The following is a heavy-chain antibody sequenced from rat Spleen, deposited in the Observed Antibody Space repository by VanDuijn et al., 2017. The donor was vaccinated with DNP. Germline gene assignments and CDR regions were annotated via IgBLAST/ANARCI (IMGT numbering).Heavy chain of an antibody. CDR1: GFTFSDYY. D-gene: IGHD1-2*01. CDR2: ISTGGGNT. CDR3: VRHEDSSSHIYGFAY. Sequence: EVQVVESGGDLVQPGRSLKLSCVASGFTFSDYYMAWVRQAPTKGLEWVAYISTGGGNTYYRDSVEGRFIISRDNAKNTQYLQMDSLRSEDTATYYCVRHEDSSSHIYGFAYWGQGTLVTVSS. J-gene: IGHJ3*01. V-gene: IGHV5S13*01.